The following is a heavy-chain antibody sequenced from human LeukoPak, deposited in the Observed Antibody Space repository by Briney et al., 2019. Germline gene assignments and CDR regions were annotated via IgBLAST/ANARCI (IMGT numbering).Heavy chain of an antibody. J-gene: IGHJ4*02. CDR1: GFSFSWFA. V-gene: IGHV3-64*02. Sequence: GGSLRLSCAASGFSFSWFAMHWVRQTPGKGLEYVSAINNNGGTTYYTDSVRGRFTISRDNSRYTLYLQMGSLRSEDTAVYYCARDVGGCPDYWGQGTLVTVSS. CDR2: INNNGGTT. D-gene: IGHD3-10*01. CDR3: ARDVGGCPDY.